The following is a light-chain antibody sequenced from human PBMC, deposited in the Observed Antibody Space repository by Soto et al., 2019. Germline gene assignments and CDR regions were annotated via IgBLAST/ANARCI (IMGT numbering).Light chain of an antibody. J-gene: IGKJ2*01. CDR3: QQYAGLPYT. Sequence: EIVLTQSPGTLSLSPGERATLSCRASQSVSSSYLAWYQQKPGQAPRLLIYGASSRATGIPDRFSGSGSGIDFTLTISRLEPEDFAVYYCQQYAGLPYTFGQGTKLEIK. CDR1: QSVSSSY. CDR2: GAS. V-gene: IGKV3-20*01.